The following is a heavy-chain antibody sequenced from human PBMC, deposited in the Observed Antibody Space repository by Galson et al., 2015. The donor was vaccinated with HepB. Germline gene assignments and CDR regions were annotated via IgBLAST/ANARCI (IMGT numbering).Heavy chain of an antibody. CDR3: ARETIYYDSRYFDY. J-gene: IGHJ4*02. V-gene: IGHV3-11*01. D-gene: IGHD3-22*01. CDR2: ISSSGSTI. CDR1: GFTFSDYY. Sequence: SLRLSCAASGFTFSDYYMSWIRQAPGKGLEWVSYISSSGSTIYYADSVKGRFTISRDNAKNSLYLQMNSLRAEDTAVYYCARETIYYDSRYFDYWGQGTPVTVSS.